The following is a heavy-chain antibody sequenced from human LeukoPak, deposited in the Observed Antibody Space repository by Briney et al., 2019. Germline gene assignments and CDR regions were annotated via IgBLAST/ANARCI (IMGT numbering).Heavy chain of an antibody. CDR1: GYSFTSYW. V-gene: IGHV5-51*01. CDR3: ARLTNDILTGYPDY. Sequence: GASVKVSCKGSGYSFTSYWIGWVRQMPGKGLEWMGIIYPGDSDTRYSPSFQGQVTISADKSISTAYLQWSSLKASDTAMYYCARLTNDILTGYPDYWGQGTLVTVSS. CDR2: IYPGDSDT. D-gene: IGHD3-9*01. J-gene: IGHJ4*02.